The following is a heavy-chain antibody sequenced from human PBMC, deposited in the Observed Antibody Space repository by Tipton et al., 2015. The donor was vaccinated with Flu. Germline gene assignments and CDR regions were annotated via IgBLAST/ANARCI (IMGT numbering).Heavy chain of an antibody. D-gene: IGHD3-22*01. V-gene: IGHV4-59*02. J-gene: IGHJ4*02. Sequence: QVQLVQSGAEVKPSETLSLTCTVSGDFVSSYYWSWIRQPPGKGLEWIGYIYYSGSTNSNPSLKSRVTISVDTSKNQVSLKLSSVTAADTAVYYCANSLYYDSTYFDYWGQGTLVTVSS. CDR3: ANSLYYDSTYFDY. CDR1: GDFVSSYY. CDR2: IYYSGST.